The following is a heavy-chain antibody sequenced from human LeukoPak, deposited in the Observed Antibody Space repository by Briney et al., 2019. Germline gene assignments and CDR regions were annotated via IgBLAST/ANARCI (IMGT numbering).Heavy chain of an antibody. Sequence: SETLSLTCAVSGASISNNKYFWAWVRQPPGKGLEWIGTVYYIGTTFYNPSLKSRLTLSVDTSKNQFSLKLGSVTAADTSVYYCARLSDRDPQHWFDPWGQGILVTVSS. D-gene: IGHD3-10*01. V-gene: IGHV4-39*01. CDR2: VYYIGTT. CDR3: ARLSDRDPQHWFDP. J-gene: IGHJ5*02. CDR1: GASISNNKYF.